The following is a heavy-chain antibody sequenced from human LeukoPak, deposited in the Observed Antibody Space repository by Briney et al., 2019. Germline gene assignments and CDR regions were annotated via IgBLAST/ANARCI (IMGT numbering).Heavy chain of an antibody. D-gene: IGHD1-26*01. CDR1: AVTFTNYA. CDR2: ISGSGGHT. Sequence: GGSLRLSCAASAVTFTNYAMTSVRQAPGKGLEWVSSISGSGGHTYYTDSVKGRFTVSRDNSKKTLYLQMNSLRAEDTAAYYCARDRSGGGVVGTFDIWGQGALVTVSS. V-gene: IGHV3-23*01. CDR3: ARDRSGGGVVGTFDI. J-gene: IGHJ3*02.